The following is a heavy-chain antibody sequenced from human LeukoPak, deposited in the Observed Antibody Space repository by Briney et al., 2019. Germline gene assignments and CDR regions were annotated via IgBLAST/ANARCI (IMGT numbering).Heavy chain of an antibody. J-gene: IGHJ4*02. CDR2: IYYSGST. CDR3: AREVPIVRGLRWDE. V-gene: IGHV4-59*01. CDR1: GDSISSYY. Sequence: SETLSLTCTVSGDSISSYYWNWVRQSPEKGLEWIGYIYYSGSTNCDPSLKSRVTISIDTSKNQFSLKLRSVTAADTAVYYCAREVPIVRGLRWDEWGQGTLVTVSS. D-gene: IGHD3-10*01.